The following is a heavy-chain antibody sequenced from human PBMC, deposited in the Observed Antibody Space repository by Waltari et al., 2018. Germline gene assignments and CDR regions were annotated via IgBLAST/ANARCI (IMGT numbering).Heavy chain of an antibody. CDR2: INHSGST. CDR1: GGSFSGYY. Sequence: QVQLQQWGAGLLKPSETLSLTCAVYGGSFSGYYWSWLRQPPGKGPEWMGEINHSGSTNYNPSLKSRVTISVDTSKNQFSLKLSSVTAADTAVYYCARFHPRYYYDSSGYYPWGYYYMDVWGKGTTVTVSS. V-gene: IGHV4-34*01. J-gene: IGHJ6*03. CDR3: ARFHPRYYYDSSGYYPWGYYYMDV. D-gene: IGHD3-22*01.